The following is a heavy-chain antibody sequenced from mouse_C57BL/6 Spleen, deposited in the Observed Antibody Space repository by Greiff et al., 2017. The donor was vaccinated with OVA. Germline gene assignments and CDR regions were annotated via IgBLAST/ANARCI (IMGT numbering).Heavy chain of an antibody. CDR1: GYTFTSYW. CDR2: IDPSDSYT. D-gene: IGHD2-4*01. CDR3: AGGLRGQDY. J-gene: IGHJ2*01. V-gene: IGHV1-50*01. Sequence: QVQLQQPGAELVKPGASVKLSCKASGYTFTSYWMQWVKQRPGQGLEWIGEIDPSDSYTNYNQKFKGKATLTVDTSSSTAYMQLSSLTSEDSAVYYCAGGLRGQDYWGQGTTLTVSS.